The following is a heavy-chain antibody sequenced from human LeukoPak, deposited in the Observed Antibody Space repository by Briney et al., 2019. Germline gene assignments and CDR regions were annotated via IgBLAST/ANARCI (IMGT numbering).Heavy chain of an antibody. Sequence: GALRLSCAASGFTFSTYGMHWVRQAPGKGLEWVAVISYDGTNKYYADSVRGRFTISRDNSKNTLYVQMNSLRVEDTAVYYCATKSLIGYTDQWGQGTPVTVSS. J-gene: IGHJ4*02. CDR3: ATKSLIGYTDQ. D-gene: IGHD2-15*01. V-gene: IGHV3-30*03. CDR1: GFTFSTYG. CDR2: ISYDGTNK.